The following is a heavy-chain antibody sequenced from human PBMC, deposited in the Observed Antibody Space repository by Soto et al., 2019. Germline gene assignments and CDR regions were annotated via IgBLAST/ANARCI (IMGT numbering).Heavy chain of an antibody. J-gene: IGHJ4*02. Sequence: GSLRLSCAASGFTFSSYSMNWVRQAPGKGLEWVSSISSSSSYIYYADSVKGRFTISRDNAKNSLYLQMNSLRAEDTAVYYCARGATLNDFWSGYLDYWGQGTLVTVSS. CDR3: ARGATLNDFWSGYLDY. CDR2: ISSSSSYI. V-gene: IGHV3-21*01. D-gene: IGHD3-3*01. CDR1: GFTFSSYS.